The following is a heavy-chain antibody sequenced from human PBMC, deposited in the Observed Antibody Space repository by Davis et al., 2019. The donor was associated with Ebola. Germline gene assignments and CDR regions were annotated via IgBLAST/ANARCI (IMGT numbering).Heavy chain of an antibody. CDR3: ASTPKLYSYYYGMDV. J-gene: IGHJ6*02. CDR2: IYYSGST. Sequence: SETLSLTCTVSGGSISSYYWSWIRQPPGKGLEWIGYIYYSGSTNYNPSLKSRVTISVDTSKNQFSLKLSSVTAADTAVYYCASTPKLYSYYYGMDVWGQGTTVTVSS. CDR1: GGSISSYY. D-gene: IGHD1-7*01. V-gene: IGHV4-59*01.